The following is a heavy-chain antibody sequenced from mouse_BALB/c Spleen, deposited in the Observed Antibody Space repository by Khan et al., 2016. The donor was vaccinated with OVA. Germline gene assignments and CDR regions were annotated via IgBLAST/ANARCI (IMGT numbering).Heavy chain of an antibody. V-gene: IGHV9-1*02. CDR2: INSYTGEP. D-gene: IGHD3-3*01. CDR3: ARGASCWCVDV. CDR1: GYTFTNYG. J-gene: IGHJ1*01. Sequence: QIQLVQSGPELKKPGETVKISCKASGYTFTNYGMNCVKQAPGKGLKWMGWINSYTGEPTYNGDGKGRLAFSVETSASTAYLQINNLKNEDMATYCCARGASCWCVDVWGAGTTVTVSS.